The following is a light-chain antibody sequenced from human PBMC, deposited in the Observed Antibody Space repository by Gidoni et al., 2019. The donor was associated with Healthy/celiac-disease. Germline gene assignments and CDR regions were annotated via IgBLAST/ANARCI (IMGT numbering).Light chain of an antibody. CDR1: QSVSSY. Sequence: EIVLTQSPATLSLSPGDRDTLSCRASQSVSSYLALYQQKPGQAPRLLIYDASNRATGIPARCSGSGSGTDLTLTISSLEPEDCAVYYCQQRSNWPPYTFGQGTKLEIK. CDR3: QQRSNWPPYT. V-gene: IGKV3-11*01. J-gene: IGKJ2*01. CDR2: DAS.